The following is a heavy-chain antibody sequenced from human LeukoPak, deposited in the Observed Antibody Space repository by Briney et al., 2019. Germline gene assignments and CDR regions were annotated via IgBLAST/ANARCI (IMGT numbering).Heavy chain of an antibody. Sequence: SETLSLTCAVYGGSFSGYYWSWIRQPPGKGLEWIGEINHSGSTNYNPSLKSRVTISVDTSKNQFSLKLSSVTAADTAVHYCARGLMYYDILTGYTSADAFDIWGQGTMVTVSS. CDR2: INHSGST. V-gene: IGHV4-34*01. J-gene: IGHJ3*02. D-gene: IGHD3-9*01. CDR3: ARGLMYYDILTGYTSADAFDI. CDR1: GGSFSGYY.